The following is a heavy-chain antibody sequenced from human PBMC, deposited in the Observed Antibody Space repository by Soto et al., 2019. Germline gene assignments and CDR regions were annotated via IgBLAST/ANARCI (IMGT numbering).Heavy chain of an antibody. D-gene: IGHD5-12*01. Sequence: ASVKGSCKAYGYTFTSYGISWVRQAPGQGLEWMGWISAYNGNTNYAQKLQGRVTMTTDTSTSTAYMELRSLRSDDTAVYYCARDTYDRGWFDPWGQGTLVAVSS. CDR1: GYTFTSYG. V-gene: IGHV1-18*01. CDR2: ISAYNGNT. J-gene: IGHJ5*02. CDR3: ARDTYDRGWFDP.